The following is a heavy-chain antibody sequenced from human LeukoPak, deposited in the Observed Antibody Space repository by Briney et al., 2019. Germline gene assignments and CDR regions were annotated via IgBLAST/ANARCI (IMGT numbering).Heavy chain of an antibody. CDR1: GFAFSTYW. CDR3: ARDYYYGMDV. J-gene: IGHJ6*02. CDR2: INPDGITT. V-gene: IGHV3-74*01. Sequence: WGSLTLSCAASGFAFSTYWMHWVRQAPGKGLEWVSRINPDGITTTYADSVKGRFTISRDNAKNTLFLQMNSLRAEDTAVYYCARDYYYGMDVWGQGTTITVSS.